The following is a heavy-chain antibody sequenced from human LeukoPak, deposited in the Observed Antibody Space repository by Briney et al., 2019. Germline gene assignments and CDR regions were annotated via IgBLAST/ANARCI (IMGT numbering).Heavy chain of an antibody. D-gene: IGHD3-9*01. J-gene: IGHJ6*02. CDR2: ITNGGSTI. Sequence: PGGSLRLSCAASGFTFSSYWMHWVRQAPGKGLEWVSYITNGGSTIHHADFVKGRFTISRDNAKKTLYLQMNSLRAEDTAVYYCARSIGLTGGGVDVWGQGTTVTVSS. V-gene: IGHV3-48*04. CDR3: ARSIGLTGGGVDV. CDR1: GFTFSSYW.